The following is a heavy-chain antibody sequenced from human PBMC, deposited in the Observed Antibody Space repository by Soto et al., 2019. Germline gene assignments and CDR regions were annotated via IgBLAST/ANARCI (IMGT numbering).Heavy chain of an antibody. V-gene: IGHV5-51*01. CDR1: GYSFISYW. CDR2: IYPGDSDT. J-gene: IGHJ6*02. D-gene: IGHD3-10*01. Sequence: PGESLKISCKGSGYSFISYWIGWVRQMPGKGLEWMGIIYPGDSDTRNSPSFQGQVTISADKSISTAYLQWSSLKASDTAMYYCAGGGVRGVITRTRDYYGMDVWGQGTTVTVSS. CDR3: AGGGVRGVITRTRDYYGMDV.